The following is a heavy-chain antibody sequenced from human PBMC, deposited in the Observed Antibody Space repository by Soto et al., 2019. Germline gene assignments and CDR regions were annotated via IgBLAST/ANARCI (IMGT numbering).Heavy chain of an antibody. J-gene: IGHJ4*02. D-gene: IGHD3-22*01. CDR1: GFTFSSYA. CDR2: ISGSGGST. V-gene: IGHV3-23*01. Sequence: RGSLRLSCAASGFTFSSYAMSWVRQAPGKGLEWVSAISGSGGSTYYADSVKGRFTISRDNSKNTLYLQMNSLRAEDTAVYYCAKDSSDSSGYYYVDFDYWGQGTLVTVSS. CDR3: AKDSSDSSGYYYVDFDY.